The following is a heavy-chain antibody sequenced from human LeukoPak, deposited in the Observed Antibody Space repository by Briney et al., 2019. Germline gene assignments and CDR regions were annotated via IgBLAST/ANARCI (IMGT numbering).Heavy chain of an antibody. V-gene: IGHV3-7*05. Sequence: GGSLRLSCAASGFTFSSYWMSWVRQAPGKGLEWVANIKEDGSEKDYVDSVKGRFTISRDNAKNSLYLQMNSLRAEDTAIYYCARDWGAAGLWDYWGQGTLVTVSS. D-gene: IGHD6-13*01. CDR2: IKEDGSEK. J-gene: IGHJ4*02. CDR3: ARDWGAAGLWDY. CDR1: GFTFSSYW.